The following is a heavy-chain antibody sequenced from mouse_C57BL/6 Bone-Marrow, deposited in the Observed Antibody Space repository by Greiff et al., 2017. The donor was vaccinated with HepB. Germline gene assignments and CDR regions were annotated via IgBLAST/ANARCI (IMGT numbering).Heavy chain of an antibody. CDR3: ASGWLLRYWYFDV. V-gene: IGHV2-9-1*01. J-gene: IGHJ1*03. Sequence: VKLMESGPGLVAPSQSLSITCTVSGFSLTSYAISWVRQPPGKGLEWLGVIWTGGGTNYNSALKSRLSISKDNSKSQVVLKMNSLQTDDTARYYCASGWLLRYWYFDVWGTGTTVTVSS. D-gene: IGHD2-3*01. CDR2: IWTGGGT. CDR1: GFSLTSYA.